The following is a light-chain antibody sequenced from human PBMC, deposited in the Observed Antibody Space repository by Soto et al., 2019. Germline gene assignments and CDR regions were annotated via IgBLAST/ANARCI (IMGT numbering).Light chain of an antibody. J-gene: IGKJ2*01. V-gene: IGKV3-15*01. CDR1: QSVSSN. Sequence: EIVMTQSPATLSVSPGERAALSCRASQSVSSNFAWYQQKPGQAPRLLIYGASTRAIGIPARFSGSGSGTDFTLTISSLQSEDFAVYYCQQYNNWPYTFGQGTKLEIK. CDR3: QQYNNWPYT. CDR2: GAS.